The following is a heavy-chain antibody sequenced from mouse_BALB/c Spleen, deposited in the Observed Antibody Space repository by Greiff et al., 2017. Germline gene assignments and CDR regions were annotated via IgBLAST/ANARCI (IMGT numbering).Heavy chain of an antibody. CDR1: GYAFTNYL. Sequence: QVQLKESGAELVRPGTSVKVSCKASGYAFTNYLIEWVKQRPGQGLEWIGVIKPGSGGTNYNEKFKGKATLTADKSSSTAYMQLSSLTSDDSAVYFCARFITTVVASSAMDYWGQGTSVTVSS. J-gene: IGHJ4*01. CDR3: ARFITTVVASSAMDY. CDR2: IKPGSGGT. D-gene: IGHD1-1*01. V-gene: IGHV1-54*01.